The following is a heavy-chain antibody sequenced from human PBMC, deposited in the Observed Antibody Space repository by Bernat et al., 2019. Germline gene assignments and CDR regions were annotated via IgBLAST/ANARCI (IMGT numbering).Heavy chain of an antibody. Sequence: EVQLVESGGGLIQPGGSLRLSCAASGFTVSRNYMTWVRQAPGKGLERVSVIYSGGSTYHVDSVKGRFTISRDNSKNTLYLQMNSLRVEDTAVYYCARGQSSTILPLDYWGQGTLVTVSS. CDR1: GFTVSRNY. CDR3: ARGQSSTILPLDY. V-gene: IGHV3-53*01. CDR2: IYSGGST. D-gene: IGHD5-24*01. J-gene: IGHJ4*02.